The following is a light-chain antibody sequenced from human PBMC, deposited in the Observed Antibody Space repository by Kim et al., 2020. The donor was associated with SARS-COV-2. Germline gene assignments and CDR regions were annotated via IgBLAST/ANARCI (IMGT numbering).Light chain of an antibody. J-gene: IGKJ2*01. CDR3: QQRSNWPPGYT. Sequence: SPGERATRSCRASQSVISDLAWYQQNPGQAPRLLIYDAANRATGSPARFSCSGSGTEFTLTISSLEPEDFAVYYCQQRSNWPPGYTFGQGTKLEI. CDR1: QSVISD. V-gene: IGKV3-11*01. CDR2: DAA.